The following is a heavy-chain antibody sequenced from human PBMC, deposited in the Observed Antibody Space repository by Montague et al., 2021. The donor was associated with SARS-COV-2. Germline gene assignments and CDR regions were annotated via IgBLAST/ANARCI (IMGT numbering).Heavy chain of an antibody. D-gene: IGHD3-22*01. J-gene: IGHJ5*02. CDR1: GGSISSGGYY. V-gene: IGHV4-31*03. Sequence: TLSLTCTVSGGSISSGGYYWSWIRQHPGKGLEWIGYIYYSGSTYYNPSLKSRVTISVDTSKNQFSLKLSSVTAADTAVYYCARGEAGIIMIVVAVPGWFDPWGQGTLVTVSS. CDR2: IYYSGST. CDR3: ARGEAGIIMIVVAVPGWFDP.